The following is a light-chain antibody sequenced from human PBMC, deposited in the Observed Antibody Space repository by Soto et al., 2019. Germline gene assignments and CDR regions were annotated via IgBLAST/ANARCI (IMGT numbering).Light chain of an antibody. Sequence: QSALTQPPSASGSPGQSVTISCTGTSSDVGGYNYVSWYQQHLGKAPKLMIYEVSKRPSGVPDRFSGSKSGNTASLTVSGLQAEDEADYYCISYAGSNNWVFGGGTKLTVL. CDR3: ISYAGSNNWV. J-gene: IGLJ3*02. CDR1: SSDVGGYNY. CDR2: EVS. V-gene: IGLV2-8*01.